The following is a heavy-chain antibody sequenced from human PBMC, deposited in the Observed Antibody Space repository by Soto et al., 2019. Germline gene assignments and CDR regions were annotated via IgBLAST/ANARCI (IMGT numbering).Heavy chain of an antibody. J-gene: IGHJ6*02. D-gene: IGHD3-22*01. Sequence: SETLSLTCTVSGGSIISGNYYWILIRQPPGKGLEWIGYIYHSGSTYYNPSLKSRVTISVDRSKNQFSLKLSSVTAADTAVYYCVCDDSSGTTTGMDVWGQGTSVIVSS. CDR2: IYHSGST. V-gene: IGHV4-30-2*01. CDR1: GGSIISGNYY. CDR3: VCDDSSGTTTGMDV.